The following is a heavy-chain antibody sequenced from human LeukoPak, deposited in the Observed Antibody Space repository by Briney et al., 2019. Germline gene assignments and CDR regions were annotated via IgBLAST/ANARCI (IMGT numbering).Heavy chain of an antibody. D-gene: IGHD3-3*01. CDR3: ARDQRITIFGVVPNWFDP. CDR1: GYTSTSYA. Sequence: GASVKVSCKASGYTSTSYAMHWVRQAPGQRLEWMGWINAGNGNTKYSQKFQGRVTITRDTSASTAYMELSSLRSEDTAVYYCARDQRITIFGVVPNWFDPWGQGTLVTVSS. CDR2: INAGNGNT. V-gene: IGHV1-3*01. J-gene: IGHJ5*02.